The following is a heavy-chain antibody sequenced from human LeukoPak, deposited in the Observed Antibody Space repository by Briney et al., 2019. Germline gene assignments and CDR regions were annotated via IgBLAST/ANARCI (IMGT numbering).Heavy chain of an antibody. CDR1: GDSISSNEW. CDR3: ARDLAVAGTNYFDF. Sequence: SETLSLTCSVSGDSISSNEWWSWVRQPPGKGLEWIGEVFHSGSTNFNPSLKSRVTISIDKSKNQFSLEVTSVTAADTAIYYRARDLAVAGTNYFDFWGQGVLVTVSS. D-gene: IGHD6-19*01. V-gene: IGHV4-4*02. CDR2: VFHSGST. J-gene: IGHJ4*02.